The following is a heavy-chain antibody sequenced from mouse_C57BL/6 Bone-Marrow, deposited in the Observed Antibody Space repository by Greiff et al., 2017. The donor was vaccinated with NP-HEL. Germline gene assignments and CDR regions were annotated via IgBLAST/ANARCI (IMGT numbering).Heavy chain of an antibody. D-gene: IGHD6-1*01. CDR1: GYTFTDYY. CDR2: INPYNGGT. J-gene: IGHJ3*01. Sequence: EVKLQESGPVLVKPGASVKMSCKASGYTFTDYYMNWVKQSHGKSLEWIGVINPYNGGTSYNQKFKGKATLTVNKSSSTAYMELNSLTSEDSAVYYCARSEPACFAYWGQGTLVTVSA. CDR3: ARSEPACFAY. V-gene: IGHV1-19*01.